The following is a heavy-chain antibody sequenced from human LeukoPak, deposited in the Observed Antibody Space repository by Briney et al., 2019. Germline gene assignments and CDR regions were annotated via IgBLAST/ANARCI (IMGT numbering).Heavy chain of an antibody. CDR3: AREQFGSSCQDF. CDR1: GGTFSSYA. CDR2: IIPILGIA. D-gene: IGHD6-13*01. J-gene: IGHJ4*02. Sequence: SVKVSCKASGGTFSSYAISWVRQAPGQGLEWMGRIIPILGIANYAQKFQGRITITADKSTSTAYMELSSLRSEDTAVYYCAREQFGSSCQDFWGQGTLVTVSS. V-gene: IGHV1-69*04.